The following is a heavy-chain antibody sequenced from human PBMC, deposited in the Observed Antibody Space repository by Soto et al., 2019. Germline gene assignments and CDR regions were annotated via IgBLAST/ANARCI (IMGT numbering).Heavy chain of an antibody. D-gene: IGHD6-13*01. CDR2: ISAYNGNT. CDR1: GYTFTSYG. Sequence: ASVKVSCKASGYTFTSYGISWVRQAPGQGLEWMGWISAYNGNTNYAQKLQGRVTMTTDTSTSTAYMELRSLRSDDTAVYYCARMGLIAAAGTTYYYGMDVWGQGTTVTVSS. V-gene: IGHV1-18*01. CDR3: ARMGLIAAAGTTYYYGMDV. J-gene: IGHJ6*02.